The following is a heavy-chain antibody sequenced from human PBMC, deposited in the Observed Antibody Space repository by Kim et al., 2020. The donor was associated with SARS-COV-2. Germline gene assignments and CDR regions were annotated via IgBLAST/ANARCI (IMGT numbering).Heavy chain of an antibody. CDR1: GFTFSTYG. CDR3: ARLHRGANSYYGMDV. CDR2: IWYDGSNK. J-gene: IGHJ6*02. D-gene: IGHD1-26*01. V-gene: IGHV3-33*01. Sequence: GGSLRLSCAASGFTFSTYGMHWVRQAPGKGLEWVTIIWYDGSNKYYAESVKGRFTISRDNSKNTLYLQMNSLRVEDTAVYYCARLHRGANSYYGMDVWGPGTTVTVSS.